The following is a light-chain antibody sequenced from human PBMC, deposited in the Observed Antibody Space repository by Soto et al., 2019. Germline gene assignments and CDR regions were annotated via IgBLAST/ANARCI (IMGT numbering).Light chain of an antibody. CDR2: DAS. J-gene: IGKJ1*01. V-gene: IGKV3-11*01. CDR3: QQYGFSLRT. CDR1: QSVSYY. Sequence: EIVLTQSPATLSLSPGERATLSCRASQSVSYYLAWYQQKPGQAPRLLIYDASNRATGIPDRFSGSGSGTDFTLTISRLEPEDFAVYYCQQYGFSLRTFGQGSKVEI.